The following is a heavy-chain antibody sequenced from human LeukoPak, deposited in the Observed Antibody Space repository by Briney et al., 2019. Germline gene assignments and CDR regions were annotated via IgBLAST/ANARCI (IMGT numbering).Heavy chain of an antibody. CDR1: GFTFSGSA. J-gene: IGHJ6*03. D-gene: IGHD5-12*01. CDR3: AKMDSGYDFSLLRTHMDV. CDR2: IRSKTNNYAT. V-gene: IGHV3-73*01. Sequence: GGSLRLSCAASGFTFSGSAMHWVRQASGKGLEWVGRIRSKTNNYATAYAASVKGRFTISRDESKNTAYLQMNSLRAEDTAVYYCAKMDSGYDFSLLRTHMDVWGKGTTVTVSS.